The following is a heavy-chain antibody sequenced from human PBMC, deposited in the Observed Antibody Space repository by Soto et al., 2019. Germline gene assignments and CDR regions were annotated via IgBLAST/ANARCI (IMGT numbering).Heavy chain of an antibody. Sequence: PGGSLRLSCAASGFTFDDYTMHWVRQAPGKGLEWVSLISWDGGSTYYADPVKGRFTISRDDSKNSLYLQMNSLRTEDTALYYCAKGELYRGHSSSSNYWGQGTLVTVSS. CDR3: AKGELYRGHSSSSNY. J-gene: IGHJ4*02. CDR1: GFTFDDYT. CDR2: ISWDGGST. V-gene: IGHV3-43*01. D-gene: IGHD6-6*01.